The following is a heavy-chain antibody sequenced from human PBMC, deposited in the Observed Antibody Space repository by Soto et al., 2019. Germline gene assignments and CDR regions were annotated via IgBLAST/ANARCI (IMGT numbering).Heavy chain of an antibody. J-gene: IGHJ6*02. Sequence: SDTLSLTCTFSGPSITSYYWSWIRQPPGKGLEWIGYMYNTGSTVYNPSFKSRVTISVDTSKNQFSLKLTSVTAADTAVYYCARDLWGYCGTDCYPLDVWGQGTTVTVS. V-gene: IGHV4-59*01. CDR2: MYNTGST. D-gene: IGHD2-21*02. CDR3: ARDLWGYCGTDCYPLDV. CDR1: GPSITSYY.